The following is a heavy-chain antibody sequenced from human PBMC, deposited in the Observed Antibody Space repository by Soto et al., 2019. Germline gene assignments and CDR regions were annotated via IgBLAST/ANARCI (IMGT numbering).Heavy chain of an antibody. J-gene: IGHJ6*03. Sequence: AXVKVSCKASGYTFTSYDINWVRQATGQGLEWMGWMNPNSGNTGYAQKFQDRVNMTRNTSIRTAYMELSRLRSEETALYYCASGGYYMDVCGKRNTVTVSS. V-gene: IGHV1-8*01. CDR3: ASGGYYMDV. CDR1: GYTFTSYD. CDR2: MNPNSGNT.